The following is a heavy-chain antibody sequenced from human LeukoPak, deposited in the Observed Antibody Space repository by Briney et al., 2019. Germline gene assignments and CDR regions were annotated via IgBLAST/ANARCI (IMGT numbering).Heavy chain of an antibody. J-gene: IGHJ4*02. Sequence: GGSLRLSCAASGFTFSSYSMNWVRQAPGKGLEWVSSISSSSSYIYYADSVKGRFTISRDNAKNSLYLQMNSLRAEDTAVYYCARGTNEWLFWFESPSQADYWGQGTLVTVSS. D-gene: IGHD3-3*01. V-gene: IGHV3-21*01. CDR1: GFTFSSYS. CDR2: ISSSSSYI. CDR3: ARGTNEWLFWFESPSQADY.